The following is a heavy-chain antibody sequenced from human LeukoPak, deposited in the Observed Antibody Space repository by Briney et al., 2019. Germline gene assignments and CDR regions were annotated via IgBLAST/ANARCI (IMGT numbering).Heavy chain of an antibody. D-gene: IGHD3-9*01. V-gene: IGHV4-39*01. Sequence: SETLSLTCTVSGGSISSSSYYWGWIRQPPGKGLEWIGSIYYSGSTYYNPSLKSRVTISVDTSKNQFSLKLSSVTAADTAVYYCARLPLSDDYGILTGYPTPYGMDVWGQGTTVTVSS. CDR2: IYYSGST. CDR1: GGSISSSSYY. CDR3: ARLPLSDDYGILTGYPTPYGMDV. J-gene: IGHJ6*02.